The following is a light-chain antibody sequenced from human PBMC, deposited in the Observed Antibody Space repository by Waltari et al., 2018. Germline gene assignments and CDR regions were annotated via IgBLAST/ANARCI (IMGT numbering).Light chain of an antibody. CDR1: QSLLNDGGATH. CDR3: MQALQTPYT. V-gene: IGKV2-28*01. J-gene: IGKJ2*01. CDR2: LGS. Sequence: DIMMTQSPLSLPVTAGEPASISCRSSQSLLNDGGATHLEWYVQTPGQSPHLWIYLGSHRASGVTDRLSGSGSGTDFTLKISRVEAEDAGLYYCMQALQTPYTFGQGTKLEI.